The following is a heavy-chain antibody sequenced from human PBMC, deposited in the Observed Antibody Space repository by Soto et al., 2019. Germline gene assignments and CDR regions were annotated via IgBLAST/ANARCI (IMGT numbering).Heavy chain of an antibody. CDR3: ARELHGGSYGMDV. Sequence: EVQLVESGGGLVQPGGSLSLSCAASGFTFSNYDMHWVRQVTGKGLEWVSGITTAGDTYYLGSVKGRFTISREKAKNSFYLQMNSLSAGDTAVYYCARELHGGSYGMDVWGQGTTVTVSS. CDR1: GFTFSNYD. CDR2: ITTAGDT. J-gene: IGHJ6*02. V-gene: IGHV3-13*01.